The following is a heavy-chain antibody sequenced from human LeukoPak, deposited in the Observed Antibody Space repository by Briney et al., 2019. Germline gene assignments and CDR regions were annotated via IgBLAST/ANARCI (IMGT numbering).Heavy chain of an antibody. CDR3: ARSPGHGYPTLSFDY. Sequence: GGSLRLSYAASGFTFSSYWMHWVRQAPGKGLVWVSRINSDGSSTSYADSVKGRFTISRDNAKNTLYLQMNSLRAEDTAVYYCARSPGHGYPTLSFDYWGQGTLVTVSS. CDR2: INSDGSST. V-gene: IGHV3-74*01. D-gene: IGHD3-22*01. J-gene: IGHJ4*02. CDR1: GFTFSSYW.